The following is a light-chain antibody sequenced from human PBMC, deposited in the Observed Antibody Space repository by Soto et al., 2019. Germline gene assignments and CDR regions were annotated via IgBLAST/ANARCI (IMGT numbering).Light chain of an antibody. CDR1: QGISNS. Sequence: DIQMTQSPSSLSASVGDRVTITCRASQGISNSLAWDQQKPGEVPKLLIYTASTLQSGVPSRFSGRVFGTDFTLTITSLQPEDVATYYYQKYNSAPLTFGGGTKVEIK. J-gene: IGKJ4*01. CDR3: QKYNSAPLT. V-gene: IGKV1-27*01. CDR2: TAS.